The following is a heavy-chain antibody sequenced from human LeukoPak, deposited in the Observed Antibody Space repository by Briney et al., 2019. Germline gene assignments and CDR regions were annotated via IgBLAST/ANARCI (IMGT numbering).Heavy chain of an antibody. CDR2: IWHDGSKT. D-gene: IGHD5-12*01. V-gene: IGHV3-33*03. CDR1: GFSFSTFG. Sequence: PGGSLRLSCAASGFSFSTFGMHWARRAPGKGLEWVALIWHDGSKTHYADSVKGRFTSSRDNAKNSLYLQMNSLRAEDTAVYYCTKSRISFSGQADHWGQGTLVTVSS. CDR3: TKSRISFSGQADH. J-gene: IGHJ4*02.